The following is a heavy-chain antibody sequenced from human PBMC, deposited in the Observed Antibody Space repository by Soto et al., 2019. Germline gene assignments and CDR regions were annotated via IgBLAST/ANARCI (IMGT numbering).Heavy chain of an antibody. CDR3: ASSSGGECGGDCYPYNPYVGMDV. D-gene: IGHD2-21*02. Sequence: EVQLVESGGGVVQPGKSLRLSCVASGFSFSAYSMNWVRQAPGKGLEWVAYISSSSSKIDYADSVKGRFSVSRANAKRELFMQMNSLRDEHTAAYYCASSSGGECGGDCYPYNPYVGMDVWGQGTTLTVSS. CDR1: GFSFSAYS. V-gene: IGHV3-48*02. J-gene: IGHJ6*02. CDR2: ISSSSSKI.